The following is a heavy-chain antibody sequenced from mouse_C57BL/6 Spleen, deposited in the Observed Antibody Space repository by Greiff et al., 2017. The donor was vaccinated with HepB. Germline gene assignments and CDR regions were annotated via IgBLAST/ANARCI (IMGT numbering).Heavy chain of an antibody. CDR1: GFSLTSYG. V-gene: IGHV2-9*01. D-gene: IGHD3-2*02. Sequence: QVQLKQSGPGLVAPSPSLSITCTVSGFSLTSYGVDWVRQPPGKGLEWLGVIWGGGSTNYNSAHIYRLSTRKDNSKSQVFLKMNSLQTDDTAMYYCANRQLSDGAMDYWGQGTSVTVSS. J-gene: IGHJ4*01. CDR2: IWGGGST. CDR3: ANRQLSDGAMDY.